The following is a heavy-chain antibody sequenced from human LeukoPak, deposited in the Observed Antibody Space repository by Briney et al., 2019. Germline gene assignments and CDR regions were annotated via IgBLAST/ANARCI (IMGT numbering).Heavy chain of an antibody. J-gene: IGHJ4*02. CDR2: IYTSGST. CDR3: ARVYCGGDCYSDAYFDY. D-gene: IGHD2-21*01. V-gene: IGHV4-61*02. Sequence: SQTLSLTCTVSGGSISSGSYYWGWIPQPAGKGLEWIGRIYTSGSTNYNPSLKSRVTISVDTSKNQFSLKLSSVTAADTAVYYCARVYCGGDCYSDAYFDYWGQGTLVTVSS. CDR1: GGSISSGSYY.